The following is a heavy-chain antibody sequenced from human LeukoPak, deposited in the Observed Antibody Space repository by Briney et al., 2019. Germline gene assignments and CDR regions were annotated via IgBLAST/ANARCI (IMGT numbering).Heavy chain of an antibody. J-gene: IGHJ4*02. V-gene: IGHV3-48*02. CDR1: GFTFSGYS. D-gene: IGHD6-25*01. CDR3: ARAAYSSGPDY. CDR2: LGPSSNAI. Sequence: GGSLRLSCAASGFTFSGYSMNWVRQAPGKGLEWVSYLGPSSNAIHYADSVKGRFTISRDNAKNSLYLLMNSLRDEDTAVYYCARAAYSSGPDYWGQGTPVTVSS.